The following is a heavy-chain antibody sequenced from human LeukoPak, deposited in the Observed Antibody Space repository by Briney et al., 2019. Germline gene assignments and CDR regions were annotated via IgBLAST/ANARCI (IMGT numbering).Heavy chain of an antibody. J-gene: IGHJ5*02. D-gene: IGHD5-12*01. Sequence: ASVKVSCKASGYTFADYFIQWVRQAPGQGLGWVGRINPNSGGTNYAQKFQGRVTMTRDTSIGTAYMELSRLRSDDTAVYYCARDPGYSGYDLVSWFDPWGQGTLVTVSS. V-gene: IGHV1-2*06. CDR2: INPNSGGT. CDR3: ARDPGYSGYDLVSWFDP. CDR1: GYTFADYF.